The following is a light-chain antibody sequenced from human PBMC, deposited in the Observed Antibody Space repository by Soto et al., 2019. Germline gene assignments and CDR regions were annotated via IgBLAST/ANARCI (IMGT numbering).Light chain of an antibody. CDR3: SSYTSSSIDYA. CDR1: SSDVGGYNY. Sequence: QSALTQPASVSGSPGQSITISCTGTSSDVGGYNYVSWYQQHPGKAPKLMIYEVSKRPSGVSHHFSGAKSGNTASLTISGLQAEDEADYYCSSYTSSSIDYAFGTGTKVTVL. CDR2: EVS. J-gene: IGLJ1*01. V-gene: IGLV2-14*01.